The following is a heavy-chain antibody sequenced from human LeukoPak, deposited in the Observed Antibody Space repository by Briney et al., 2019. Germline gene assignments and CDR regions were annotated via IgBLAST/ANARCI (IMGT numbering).Heavy chain of an antibody. V-gene: IGHV3-30-3*02. D-gene: IGHD2-2*01. Sequence: GGSLRLSCATSGFTFSDYAMHWVRQAPGKGLEWVAVISHDGSIKFSADSVKGRFTISRDSSRNTVYLQVNSLRDDDTAVYYCAKSPYRGGSSWTEFDYWGQGTLVTVSS. CDR2: ISHDGSIK. CDR1: GFTFSDYA. CDR3: AKSPYRGGSSWTEFDY. J-gene: IGHJ4*02.